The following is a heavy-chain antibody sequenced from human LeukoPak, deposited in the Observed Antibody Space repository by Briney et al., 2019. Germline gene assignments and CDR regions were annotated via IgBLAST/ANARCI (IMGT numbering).Heavy chain of an antibody. CDR3: ARDPGSPYSGYDYAEGY. Sequence: AGGSLRLSCAASGLTFSSYGIHWVRQAPGKGLEWVAFIGYNGSDHHLADSVKGRFTISRDYSKNSLYLQMNSLRAEDTAVYYCARDPGSPYSGYDYAEGYWGQGTLVTVSS. CDR1: GLTFSSYG. V-gene: IGHV3-30*02. CDR2: IGYNGSDH. D-gene: IGHD5-12*01. J-gene: IGHJ4*02.